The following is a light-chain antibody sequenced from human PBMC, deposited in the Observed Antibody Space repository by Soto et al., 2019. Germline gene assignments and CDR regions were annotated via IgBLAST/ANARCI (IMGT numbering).Light chain of an antibody. V-gene: IGKV3-11*01. CDR1: QSVSSY. J-gene: IGKJ5*01. CDR3: QQRSNWPPSIT. Sequence: VLTLSAATLSLSPGERATLSCRASQSVSSYLAWYQQKPGQAPRLLIYDASNRATGIPARFSGSGSGTDFTLTISSLEPEDFAVYYCQQRSNWPPSITFGQVTRLEI. CDR2: DAS.